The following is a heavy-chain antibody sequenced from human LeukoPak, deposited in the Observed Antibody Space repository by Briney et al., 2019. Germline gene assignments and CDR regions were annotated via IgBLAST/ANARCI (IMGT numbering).Heavy chain of an antibody. D-gene: IGHD3-10*01. CDR3: AIIDGSGVY. CDR2: ISSSSSYI. V-gene: IGHV3-21*01. CDR1: GFTFSSYS. Sequence: PRGSLRLSCAASGFTFSSYSMNWVRQAPGKGLEWVSSISSSSSYIYYADSVKGRFTISRDNAKNSLYLQMNSLRAEDTAVYYCAIIDGSGVYWGQGTLVTVSS. J-gene: IGHJ4*02.